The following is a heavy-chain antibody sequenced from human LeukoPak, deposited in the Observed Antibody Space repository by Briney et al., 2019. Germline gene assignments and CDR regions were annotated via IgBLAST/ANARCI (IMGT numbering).Heavy chain of an antibody. V-gene: IGHV3-30-3*01. J-gene: IGHJ6*03. CDR2: IAYDGNNK. Sequence: GGSLRLSCVASGFTFSKYDVHWVRQAPGKGLEWVAVIAYDGNNKIYADSVKGRFTISRDNSKNTLYLQMNSLRAEDTAVYYCARGYRLRGRASDYMDVWGKGTTVTVSS. D-gene: IGHD5-12*01. CDR1: GFTFSKYD. CDR3: ARGYRLRGRASDYMDV.